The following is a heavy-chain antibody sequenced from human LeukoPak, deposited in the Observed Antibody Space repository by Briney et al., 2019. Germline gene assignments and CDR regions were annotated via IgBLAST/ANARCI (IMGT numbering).Heavy chain of an antibody. CDR3: ARDLGGPTDDP. J-gene: IGHJ5*02. CDR1: GYTFTGYY. CDR2: IIPIFGTA. Sequence: GASVKVSCKASGYTFTGYYMHWVRQAPGQGLEWMGGIIPIFGTANYAQKFQGRVTITTDESTSTAYMELSSLRSEDTAVYYCARDLGGPTDDPWGQGTLVTVSS. V-gene: IGHV1-69*05.